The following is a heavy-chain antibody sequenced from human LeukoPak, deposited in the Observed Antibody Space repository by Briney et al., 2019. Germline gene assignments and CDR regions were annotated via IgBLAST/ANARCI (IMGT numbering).Heavy chain of an antibody. Sequence: SETLSLTFTVSGASLSNYYWTWIRQPPGKGLEWIGYMYNSGSTNYDPSLKSRVTMSMDMSKNQFSLKLTSLTAADTAVYYCARGMELVSTPFDHWGQGTLVTVSS. J-gene: IGHJ4*02. CDR3: ARGMELVSTPFDH. D-gene: IGHD5/OR15-5a*01. CDR2: MYNSGST. CDR1: GASLSNYY. V-gene: IGHV4-59*01.